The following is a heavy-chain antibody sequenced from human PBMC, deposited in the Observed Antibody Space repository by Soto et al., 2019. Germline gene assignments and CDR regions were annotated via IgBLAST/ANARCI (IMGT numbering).Heavy chain of an antibody. CDR3: TTEQGQYYDFWSGPPFDY. CDR2: ISSSGSTI. CDR1: GFTFSDYY. J-gene: IGHJ4*02. Sequence: GGSLRLSCAASGFTFSDYYMSWIRQAPGKGLEWVSYISSSGSTIYYADSVKGRFAISRDNAKNSLYLQMNSLRAEDTAVYYCTTEQGQYYDFWSGPPFDYWGQGTLVTVSS. D-gene: IGHD3-3*01. V-gene: IGHV3-11*01.